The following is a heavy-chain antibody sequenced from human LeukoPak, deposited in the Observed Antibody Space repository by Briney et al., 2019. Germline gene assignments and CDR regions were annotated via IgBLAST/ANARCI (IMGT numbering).Heavy chain of an antibody. CDR1: GGSISSGGYY. CDR3: ARAYCSSTSCYTVLATDY. Sequence: SETLSLTCTVSGGSISSGGYYWSWIRQHPGKGLEWIGYIYYSGSTYYNPSLKSRVTISVDTSKKQFSLKLSSVTAADTAVYYCARAYCSSTSCYTVLATDYWGQGTLVTVSP. J-gene: IGHJ4*02. D-gene: IGHD2-2*02. CDR2: IYYSGST. V-gene: IGHV4-31*03.